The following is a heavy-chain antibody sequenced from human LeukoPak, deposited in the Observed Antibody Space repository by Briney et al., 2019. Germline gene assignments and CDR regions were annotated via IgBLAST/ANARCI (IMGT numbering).Heavy chain of an antibody. D-gene: IGHD6-6*01. V-gene: IGHV3-23*01. CDR1: GFTFSNYA. CDR2: INGRGGST. CDR3: ARAGGWGYSSSSGYYFDY. Sequence: GGSLRLSCAASGFTFSNYAMSWVRQAPGKGLEWVSSINGRGGSTYYADSVKGRFTISRDNAKNSLYLQMNSLRAEDTAVYYCARAGGWGYSSSSGYYFDYWGQGTLVTVSS. J-gene: IGHJ4*02.